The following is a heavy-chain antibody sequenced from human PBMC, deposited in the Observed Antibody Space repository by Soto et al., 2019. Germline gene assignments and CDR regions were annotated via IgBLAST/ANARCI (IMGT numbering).Heavy chain of an antibody. V-gene: IGHV3-23*01. Sequence: XGSLRLSXXXSGFTFSSXXXXXXXXXPXKXLEWVXXIGGSRGSTTYADSRKGRFTISRDNSKNTLYLQMNSLRAEDTAVXYCAXXXGSGPXSXXXXMDVWGKGTTVTVSS. J-gene: IGHJ6*03. CDR2: IGGSRGST. CDR3: AXXXGSGPXSXXXXMDV. D-gene: IGHD3-10*01. CDR1: GFTFSSXX.